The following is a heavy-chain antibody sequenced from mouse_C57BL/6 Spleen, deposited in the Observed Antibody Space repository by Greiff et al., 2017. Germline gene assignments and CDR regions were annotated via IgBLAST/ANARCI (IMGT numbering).Heavy chain of an antibody. V-gene: IGHV5-9*01. CDR1: GFTFSSYT. CDR3: ARPDGYLYYFDY. CDR2: ISGGGGNT. Sequence: EVMLVESGGGLVKPGGSLKLSCAASGFTFSSYTMSWVRQTPEKRLAWVATISGGGGNTYYPDSVKGRFTISRDNAKNTLYLQMSSLRSEDTALYYCARPDGYLYYFDYWGQGTTLTVSS. J-gene: IGHJ2*01. D-gene: IGHD2-3*01.